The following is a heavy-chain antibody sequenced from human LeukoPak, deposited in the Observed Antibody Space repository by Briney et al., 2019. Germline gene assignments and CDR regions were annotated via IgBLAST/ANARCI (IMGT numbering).Heavy chain of an antibody. CDR3: ARPNIAAAGGVDY. J-gene: IGHJ4*02. D-gene: IGHD6-13*01. V-gene: IGHV4-61*01. CDR2: IYYSGST. Sequence: SETLSLTCTVSGGSVRSDSYYWGWIRQPPGKGLEWIGYIYYSGSTNYNPPLKSRVTISVDTSKNQFSLKLSSVTAADTAVYYCARPNIAAAGGVDYWGQGTLVTVSS. CDR1: GGSVRSDSYY.